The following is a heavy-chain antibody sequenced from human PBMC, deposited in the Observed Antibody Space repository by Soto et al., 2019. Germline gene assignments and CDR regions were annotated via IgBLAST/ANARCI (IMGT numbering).Heavy chain of an antibody. CDR3: ARGIATGQLDP. D-gene: IGHD2-15*01. CDR1: GYTFTRYT. Sequence: ASVKVSCKASGYTFTRYTMNWVRQAPGQRLEWMGWINPDNGNTKSSQKFQDRVIITRDTSASTAYMDLSSLRSEDTAVYYCARGIATGQLDPWGQGTLVTSPQ. J-gene: IGHJ5*02. CDR2: INPDNGNT. V-gene: IGHV1-3*01.